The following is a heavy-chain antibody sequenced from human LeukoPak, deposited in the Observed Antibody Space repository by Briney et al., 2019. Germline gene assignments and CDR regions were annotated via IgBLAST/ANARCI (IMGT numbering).Heavy chain of an antibody. J-gene: IGHJ4*02. Sequence: PGGSLTLSCAASGIAVSGNYMSWVRQTPGKGLKWVSFISINTNTFYADSVRGRFTISRDTSKNTLLLQMNSLRDEDSAIYYCAIAQTWDGLFESWGQGTLVTVSS. D-gene: IGHD1-26*01. CDR2: ISINTNT. V-gene: IGHV3-53*01. CDR1: GIAVSGNY. CDR3: AIAQTWDGLFES.